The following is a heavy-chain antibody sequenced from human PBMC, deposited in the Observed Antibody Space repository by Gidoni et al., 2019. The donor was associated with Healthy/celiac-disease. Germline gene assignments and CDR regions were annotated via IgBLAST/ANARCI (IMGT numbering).Heavy chain of an antibody. CDR2: ISSSSSYT. CDR1: GFTFSDYY. CDR3: ARVLVALGAMTGAFDI. D-gene: IGHD1-26*01. J-gene: IGHJ3*02. V-gene: IGHV3-11*06. Sequence: QVQLVESGGGLVKPGGSLRLSCAASGFTFSDYYMSWIRQAPGKGLDWVSYISSSSSYTNYADSVKGRFTISRDNAKNSLYLQMNSLRAEDTAVYYCARVLVALGAMTGAFDIWGQGTMVTVSS.